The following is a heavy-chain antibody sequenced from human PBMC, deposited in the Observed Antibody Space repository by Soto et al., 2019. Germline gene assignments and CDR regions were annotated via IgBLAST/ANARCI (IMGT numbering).Heavy chain of an antibody. CDR2: SIGGGDTT. CDR3: AKDSTTYYGYFHY. D-gene: IGHD3-10*01. V-gene: IGHV3-23*01. J-gene: IGHJ4*02. CDR1: GFTFSTYA. Sequence: EVQLLESGGGLVQPGGSLRLSCVASGFTFSTYAMSWVRQAPGKGLEWVSASIGGGDTTYYANSVKGRFTISRDNSKNMLFLQRNSLRVEDTAVYYCAKDSTTYYGYFHYWGQGTLVTVSS.